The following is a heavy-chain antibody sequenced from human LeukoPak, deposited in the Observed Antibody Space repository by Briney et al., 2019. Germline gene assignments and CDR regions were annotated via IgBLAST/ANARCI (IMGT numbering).Heavy chain of an antibody. CDR1: GFTFGSYS. Sequence: GGSLRLSCAASGFTFGSYSMNWVRQAPGKGLEWVSSISSSSSYIYYADSVKGRFTISRDNAKNSLYLQMNSLRAEDTAVYYCARDRELRDAFDIWGQGTMVTVSS. D-gene: IGHD2-15*01. V-gene: IGHV3-21*01. J-gene: IGHJ3*02. CDR2: ISSSSSYI. CDR3: ARDRELRDAFDI.